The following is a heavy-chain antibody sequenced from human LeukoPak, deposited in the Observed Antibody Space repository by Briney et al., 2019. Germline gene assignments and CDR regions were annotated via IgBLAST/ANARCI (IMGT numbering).Heavy chain of an antibody. D-gene: IGHD2-2*01. CDR3: AREPHRSTSSRGFDP. Sequence: PSETLSLTCTVSGGSISSGGYYWSWIRQHPGKGLEWIGYIYYSGSTYYNPSLKSRVTISVDTSKNQFSLKLSSVTVADTAVYYCAREPHRSTSSRGFDPWGQGTLVTVSS. V-gene: IGHV4-31*03. J-gene: IGHJ5*02. CDR2: IYYSGST. CDR1: GGSISSGGYY.